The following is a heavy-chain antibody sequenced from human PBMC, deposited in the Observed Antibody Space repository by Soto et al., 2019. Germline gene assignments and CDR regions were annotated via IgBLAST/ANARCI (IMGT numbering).Heavy chain of an antibody. CDR3: ARVDSSSWYPEYFQH. V-gene: IGHV4-30-4*01. J-gene: IGHJ1*01. D-gene: IGHD6-13*01. Sequence: SETLSLTCTVSGGSISSGDYYWSWIRQPPGKGLEWIGYIYYSGSTYYNPSLKSRVTISVDTSKNQFSLKLSSVTAADTAVYYCARVDSSSWYPEYFQHWGQGTLVTVSS. CDR1: GGSISSGDYY. CDR2: IYYSGST.